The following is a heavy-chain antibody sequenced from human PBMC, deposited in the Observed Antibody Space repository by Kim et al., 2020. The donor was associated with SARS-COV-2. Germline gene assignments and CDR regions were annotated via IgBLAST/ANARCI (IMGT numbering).Heavy chain of an antibody. V-gene: IGHV4-34*01. CDR3: ARGRYFDWLFHQSPHYFDY. J-gene: IGHJ4*02. CDR2: INYDRST. Sequence: SETLSLTCAVYGDPVNGYYWSWIRQPPGKGLEWIEKINYDRSTNYKPSLKSRVTMSLDSSKSQFSLRLTSLTAADTAVYYCARGRYFDWLFHQSPHYFDYWGQGNLVTVSS. CDR1: GDPVNGYY. D-gene: IGHD3-9*01.